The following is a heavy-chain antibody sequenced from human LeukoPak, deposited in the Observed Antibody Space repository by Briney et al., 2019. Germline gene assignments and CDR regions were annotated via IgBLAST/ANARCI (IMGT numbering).Heavy chain of an antibody. D-gene: IGHD2-2*02. V-gene: IGHV1-2*02. CDR1: GYTFTGYY. J-gene: IGHJ4*02. CDR2: INPNSGGA. Sequence: ASVKVSCKASGYTFTGYYMHWVRQAPGQGLEWMGWINPNSGGANYAQKFQGRVTMTRDTSISTAYMDLSSLSSDDTAVYYCARDYGGFCTSDNCYRTIFDYWGQGTLVTVSS. CDR3: ARDYGGFCTSDNCYRTIFDY.